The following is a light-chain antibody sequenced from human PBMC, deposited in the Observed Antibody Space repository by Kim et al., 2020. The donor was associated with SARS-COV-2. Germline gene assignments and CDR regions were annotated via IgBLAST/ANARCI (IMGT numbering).Light chain of an antibody. CDR1: KGIRKY. V-gene: IGKV1-27*01. J-gene: IGKJ4*01. Sequence: ASVGDRVTITCRESKGIRKYLDWYQQKPGKVPKLLIYAGYTLQSGVPSRFSGSGSGKDFTLTLSSLQTEEVGNYYSQRYNSAPLTFGGGTKVDIK. CDR3: QRYNSAPLT. CDR2: AGY.